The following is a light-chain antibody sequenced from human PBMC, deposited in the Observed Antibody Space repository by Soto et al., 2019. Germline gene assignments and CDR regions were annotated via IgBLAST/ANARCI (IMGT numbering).Light chain of an antibody. CDR1: QSVFSGSNNKNY. CDR3: QQYYSSPLS. Sequence: DMVMTPSPAFLALSLGERSTISCSSSQSVFSGSNNKNYLAWYPQKPGQPPKLLISWATARESGVRDRFSGSGSGTDFTLTINSLQAEDGAVYYCQQYYSSPLSFGGGTKVDIK. CDR2: WAT. V-gene: IGKV4-1*01. J-gene: IGKJ4*01.